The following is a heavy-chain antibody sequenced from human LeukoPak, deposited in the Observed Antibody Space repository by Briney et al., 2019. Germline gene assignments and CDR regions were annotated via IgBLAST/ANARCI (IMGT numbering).Heavy chain of an antibody. CDR3: ARGVRGYTHGSRFDY. V-gene: IGHV3-53*01. J-gene: IGHJ4*02. Sequence: ARSLILSCQASAFTVSSNYMSWVRHAPGKGLEWVSLIYGDGGIYYADSVKGRFTISRDNSKNTLSLQMNGLRAEDTAVYYCARGVRGYTHGSRFDYWGQGTLVTVSS. CDR1: AFTVSSNY. CDR2: IYGDGGI. D-gene: IGHD5-18*01.